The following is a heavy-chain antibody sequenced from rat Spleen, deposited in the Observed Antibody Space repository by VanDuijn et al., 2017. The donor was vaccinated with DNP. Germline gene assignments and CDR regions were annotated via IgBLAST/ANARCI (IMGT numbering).Heavy chain of an antibody. J-gene: IGHJ1*01. CDR1: GFTLSNYG. V-gene: IGHV5S13*01. Sequence: EVQLVESGGGLVQPGRSLKLSCAASGFTLSNYGMAWVRQAPTKGLEWVASITTGGVNTYYRESVRGRFTISRDDAKNTQYLQVDSLRSEDTATYDCARQSPTTVVWYFDFWGPGTMVTVSS. CDR3: ARQSPTTVVWYFDF. D-gene: IGHD1-1*01. CDR2: ITTGGVNT.